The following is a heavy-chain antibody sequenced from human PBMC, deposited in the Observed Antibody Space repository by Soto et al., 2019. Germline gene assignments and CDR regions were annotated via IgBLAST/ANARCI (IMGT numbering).Heavy chain of an antibody. D-gene: IGHD2-15*01. Sequence: EVQLLESGGGLVQPGGSLRLSCAASGFTFSNYGMSWARQAPGKGLEWVSAIGGSGSSTYYADSVKGRLTISRDNSKNALYLQMNSLRAEDTAVYYCAKDRGYCSGGSCYSVYWGQGTLVTVSS. CDR1: GFTFSNYG. CDR2: IGGSGSST. CDR3: AKDRGYCSGGSCYSVY. V-gene: IGHV3-23*01. J-gene: IGHJ4*02.